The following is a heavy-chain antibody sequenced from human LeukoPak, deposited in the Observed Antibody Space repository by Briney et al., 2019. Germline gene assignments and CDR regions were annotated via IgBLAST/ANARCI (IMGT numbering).Heavy chain of an antibody. D-gene: IGHD6-19*01. Sequence: GGSLRLSCVASGFRFGSFYMSWVRLAPGKGLEWVAQINQDGSGTFYVDSVRGRFTISRDNAETSAFLQMDSLTAEDTAVYYCVREQWYRLDYWGQGTLVTVSS. V-gene: IGHV3-7*01. CDR3: VREQWYRLDY. CDR2: INQDGSGT. J-gene: IGHJ4*02. CDR1: GFRFGSFY.